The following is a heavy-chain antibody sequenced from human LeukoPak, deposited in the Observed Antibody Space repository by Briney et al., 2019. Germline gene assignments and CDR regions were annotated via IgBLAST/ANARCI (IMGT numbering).Heavy chain of an antibody. D-gene: IGHD5-18*01. CDR1: GGSFTGYY. CDR3: ARTTEGGYSYGYFYYYYMDV. J-gene: IGHJ6*03. Sequence: SETLSLTCAVYGGSFTGYYWSWIRQPPGKGLEWIGCIYYSGSTNYKSSLKSRVTISVDTSKNQFSLKLSSVTAADTAVYYCARTTEGGYSYGYFYYYYMDVWGKGTTVTISS. CDR2: IYYSGST. V-gene: IGHV4-59*01.